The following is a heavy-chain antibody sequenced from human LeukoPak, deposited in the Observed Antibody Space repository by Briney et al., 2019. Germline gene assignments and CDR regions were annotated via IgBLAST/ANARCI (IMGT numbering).Heavy chain of an antibody. CDR3: ARDLGGSSWDYYYYYYMDV. CDR1: GGSISSYY. D-gene: IGHD6-13*01. V-gene: IGHV4-4*07. J-gene: IGHJ6*03. Sequence: SETLSLTCTVSGGSISSYYWSWIRQPAGKGLEWIGRIYTSGSTNYNPSLKSRVTMSVDTSKNQFSLKLSSVTAADTAVYYCARDLGGSSWDYYYYYYMDVWGKGTTVTVSS. CDR2: IYTSGST.